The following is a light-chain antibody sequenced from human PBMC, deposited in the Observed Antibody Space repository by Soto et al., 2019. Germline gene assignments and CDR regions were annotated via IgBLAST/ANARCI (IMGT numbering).Light chain of an antibody. Sequence: VLTQSAATLSWSPGERATLSCRASQSITTYLAWYQQRPGKAPRLLVSDASNRVPGVPVRFSGSGSGKDFTLNTTSLEPEDFAVYYCLHRSDWPPGITFGHGTRLEIK. CDR2: DAS. CDR1: QSITTY. V-gene: IGKV3-11*01. J-gene: IGKJ5*01. CDR3: LHRSDWPPGIT.